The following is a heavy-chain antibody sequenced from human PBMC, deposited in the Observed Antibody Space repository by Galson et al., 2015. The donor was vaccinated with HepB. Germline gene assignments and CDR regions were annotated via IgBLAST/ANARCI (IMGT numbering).Heavy chain of an antibody. CDR2: ISYDGSNK. J-gene: IGHJ4*02. D-gene: IGHD3-22*01. Sequence: SLRLSCAASGFTFSSYAMHWVRQAQGKGLEWVAVISYDGSNKYYADSVKGRFTISRDNSKNTLYLQMNSLRAEDTAVYYCARESSYYDSSGYYSLDYWGQGTLVTVSS. V-gene: IGHV3-30*04. CDR3: ARESSYYDSSGYYSLDY. CDR1: GFTFSSYA.